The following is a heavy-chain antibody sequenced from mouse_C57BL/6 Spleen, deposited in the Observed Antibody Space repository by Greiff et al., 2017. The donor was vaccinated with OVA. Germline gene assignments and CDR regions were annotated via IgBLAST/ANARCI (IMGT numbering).Heavy chain of an antibody. CDR1: GFTFSSYT. V-gene: IGHV5-9*04. CDR3: ARHAYGSSYYYLDD. Sequence: EVQGVESGGGLVKPGGSLNLSCAASGFTFSSYTMSWVRQTPGKRLEWVGTISGGGGNTYYPASVKGRFTISRDNAKNTLYLQISSLRSEDTAVYYWARHAYGSSYYYLDDWGKGTTVTVSS. D-gene: IGHD1-1*01. J-gene: IGHJ1*03. CDR2: ISGGGGNT.